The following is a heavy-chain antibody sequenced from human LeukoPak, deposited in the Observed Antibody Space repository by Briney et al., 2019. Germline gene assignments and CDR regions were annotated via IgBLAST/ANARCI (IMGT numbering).Heavy chain of an antibody. J-gene: IGHJ5*02. CDR2: IYHSGNT. CDR1: DYYINNGYY. D-gene: IGHD2-15*01. CDR3: ARVIGGLVWFDP. Sequence: SETLSLTCRVSDYYINNGYYWGWIRQPPGKGLEWIGSIYHSGNTYYNPSLKSRVTISVDTSKNQFSLKLSSVTAADTAVYYCARVIGGLVWFDPWGQGTLVTVSS. V-gene: IGHV4-38-2*02.